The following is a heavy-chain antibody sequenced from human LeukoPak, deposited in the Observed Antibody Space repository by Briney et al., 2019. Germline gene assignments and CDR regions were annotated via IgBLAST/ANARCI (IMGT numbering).Heavy chain of an antibody. CDR3: ARLDSAEFLAFDS. CDR1: GFTFSSFT. D-gene: IGHD4-17*01. J-gene: IGHJ4*02. V-gene: IGHV3-21*01. CDR2: ISSTSTYI. Sequence: PGGSLRLSCAASGFTFSSFTMNWVRQAPGKGLDGVSSISSTSTYIHYADPVKGRFTISRDNAKNSLYLQMNTLRAEETAVYYCARLDSAEFLAFDSWGQGTLVTVSP.